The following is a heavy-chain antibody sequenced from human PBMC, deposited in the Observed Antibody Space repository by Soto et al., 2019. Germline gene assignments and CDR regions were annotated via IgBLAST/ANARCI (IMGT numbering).Heavy chain of an antibody. Sequence: GGSLRLSCAASGFTFSSSAMHWVRQAPGKGLEWVAVISYDGSNKYYADSAKGRFTISRDNSKNTLYLQMNSLRAEDTAVYYCARDGEMVRGVIITDDYYYGMDVWGQGTTVTVSS. CDR2: ISYDGSNK. CDR1: GFTFSSSA. CDR3: ARDGEMVRGVIITDDYYYGMDV. V-gene: IGHV3-30-3*01. J-gene: IGHJ6*02. D-gene: IGHD3-10*01.